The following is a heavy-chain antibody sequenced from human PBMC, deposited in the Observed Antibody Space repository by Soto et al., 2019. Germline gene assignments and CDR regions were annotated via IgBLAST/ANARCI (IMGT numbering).Heavy chain of an antibody. D-gene: IGHD3-16*01. CDR2: TSYDGSNK. Sequence: QVQLVEFGGGVVQPGASRRLSCVGSGFTFRSYVIHWVRQAPGKGLEWVALTSYDGSNKYYDDSVKGRFTISRDNSRNTVDLHMDSLRLEDTALYYCARWGTTGGLDVWGQGTLVSVS. V-gene: IGHV3-30*19. CDR1: GFTFRSYV. J-gene: IGHJ4*02. CDR3: ARWGTTGGLDV.